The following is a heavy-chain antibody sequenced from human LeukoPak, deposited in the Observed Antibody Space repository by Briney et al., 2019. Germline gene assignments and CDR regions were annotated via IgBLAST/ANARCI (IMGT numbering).Heavy chain of an antibody. V-gene: IGHV3-23*01. Sequence: PGGSLRLSCAASGFTFSSYAMSWVRQAPGKGLEWVSAISGSGGSTYYADSVKGRFTISRDNSKNTLYLQMNSLRAEDTAVYYCARDRQTLLWFGESSPYYGMDVWGQGTTVTVSS. J-gene: IGHJ6*02. CDR1: GFTFSSYA. CDR2: ISGSGGST. D-gene: IGHD3-10*01. CDR3: ARDRQTLLWFGESSPYYGMDV.